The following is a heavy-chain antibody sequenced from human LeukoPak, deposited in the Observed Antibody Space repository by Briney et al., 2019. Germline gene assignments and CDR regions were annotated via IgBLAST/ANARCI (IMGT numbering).Heavy chain of an antibody. J-gene: IGHJ4*02. CDR2: IYSDNT. CDR1: VFTVRSNS. Sequence: GGSLRLSCTVSVFTVRSNSMSWVRQAPGKGLEWVSFIYSDNTHYSDSGKGRFTISRDNSKNTLYLQMNSLRAEDTAVYYCARRAGAYSHPYDYWGQGTLVTVSS. V-gene: IGHV3-53*01. D-gene: IGHD4/OR15-4a*01. CDR3: ARRAGAYSHPYDY.